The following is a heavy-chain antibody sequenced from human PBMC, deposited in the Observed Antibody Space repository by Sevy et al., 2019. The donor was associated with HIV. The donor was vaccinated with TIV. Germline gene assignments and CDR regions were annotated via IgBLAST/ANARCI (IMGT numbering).Heavy chain of an antibody. CDR3: AREGLAVAGIGYYFAY. CDR1: GFTFNSYG. D-gene: IGHD6-19*01. J-gene: IGHJ4*02. Sequence: GGSLRLSCAASGFTFNSYGMHWVRQAPGKGLEWVALIWYDGSNRSYVDSVKGRFTVSRDNSKNTLYLQMNSLRAEDTAVYYCAREGLAVAGIGYYFAYWGQGTLVTVSS. V-gene: IGHV3-33*01. CDR2: IWYDGSNR.